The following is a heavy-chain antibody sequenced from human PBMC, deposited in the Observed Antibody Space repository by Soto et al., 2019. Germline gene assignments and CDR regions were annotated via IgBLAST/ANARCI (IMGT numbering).Heavy chain of an antibody. V-gene: IGHV4-59*08. Sequence: SETLSLTCTVSGGSISSYYWSWIRQPPGKGLEWIGYIYYSGSTNYNPSLKSRVTISVDTSKNQFSLKLSSVTAADTAVYYFARARTYYDYILGSDYFDYMDVWGKGTTVTVSS. D-gene: IGHD3-16*01. CDR3: ARARTYYDYILGSDYFDYMDV. J-gene: IGHJ6*03. CDR1: GGSISSYY. CDR2: IYYSGST.